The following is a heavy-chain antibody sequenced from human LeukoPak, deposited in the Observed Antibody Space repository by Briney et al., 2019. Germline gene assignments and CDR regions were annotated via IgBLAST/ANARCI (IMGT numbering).Heavy chain of an antibody. V-gene: IGHV3-11*03. J-gene: IGHJ6*02. CDR2: ISTSSSYT. Sequence: RGSLRLSCAASGFTFSDYYMNWIRQAPGKGLEWVAYISTSSSYTNYADSVKGRFTISRDNAKNSLYLQMSSLRAEDTAVYYCAGRSSYYYYGMDVWGQGTTVTVSS. CDR3: AGRSSYYYYGMDV. CDR1: GFTFSDYY. D-gene: IGHD2-15*01.